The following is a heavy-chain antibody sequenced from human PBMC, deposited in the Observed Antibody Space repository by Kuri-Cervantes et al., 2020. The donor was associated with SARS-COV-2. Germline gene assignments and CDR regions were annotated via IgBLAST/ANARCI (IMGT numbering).Heavy chain of an antibody. V-gene: IGHV4-39*07. D-gene: IGHD3-16*02. J-gene: IGHJ4*02. CDR3: ASSRASMITFGGVIDNFDY. CDR2: IYTSGST. Sequence: GSLRLSCTVSGGSISSSSYYWGWIRQPPGKGLEWIGSIYTSGSTNYNPSLRSRVTISVDTSKNQFSLKLSSVTAADTAVYYCASSRASMITFGGVIDNFDYWGQGTLVTVSS. CDR1: GGSISSSSYY.